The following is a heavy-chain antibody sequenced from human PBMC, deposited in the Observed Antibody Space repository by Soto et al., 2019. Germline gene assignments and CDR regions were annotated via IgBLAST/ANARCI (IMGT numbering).Heavy chain of an antibody. CDR2: ISSSSSTI. J-gene: IGHJ4*02. D-gene: IGHD3-10*01. CDR3: AGGAFGGGY. V-gene: IGHV3-48*02. CDR1: GFTFSSYS. Sequence: EVQLVESGGGLVQPGGSLRLSCAASGFTFSSYSMNWVRQAPGKGLEWVSYISSSSSTIYYADSVKGRFTISRDNAKNSLYLQRNSLRDEDTAVYYCAGGAFGGGYWGQGTLVTVSS.